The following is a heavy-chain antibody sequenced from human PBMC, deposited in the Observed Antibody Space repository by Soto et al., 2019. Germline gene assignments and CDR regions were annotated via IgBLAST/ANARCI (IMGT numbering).Heavy chain of an antibody. CDR3: ARLTGIAAAGTRPPDDYYYYGMDV. Sequence: NPSETLSLTCTVSGGSISSSSYYWGWIRQPPGKGLEWIGSIYYSGSTYYNPSLKSRVTISVDTSKNQFSLKLSSVTAADTAVYYCARLTGIAAAGTRPPDDYYYYGMDVWGQGTTVTVSS. V-gene: IGHV4-39*01. D-gene: IGHD6-13*01. CDR1: GGSISSSSYY. CDR2: IYYSGST. J-gene: IGHJ6*02.